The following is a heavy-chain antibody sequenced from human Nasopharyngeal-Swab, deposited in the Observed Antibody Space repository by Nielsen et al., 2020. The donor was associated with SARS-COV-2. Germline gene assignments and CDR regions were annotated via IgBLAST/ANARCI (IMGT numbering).Heavy chain of an antibody. CDR2: IDTYNGNT. V-gene: IGHV1-18*01. CDR1: GYIFTNYG. Sequence: ASVKVSCKASGYIFTNYGFSWVRQAAGQGLEWMGWIDTYNGNTKYAQKFQGGVTMTTDTSTTTGYLELRSLTSDDTAVYYCARENFSHPGLPDHGGAWGDFWGQGTLLTVSS. CDR3: ARENFSHPGLPDHGGAWGDF. J-gene: IGHJ4*02. D-gene: IGHD4-23*01.